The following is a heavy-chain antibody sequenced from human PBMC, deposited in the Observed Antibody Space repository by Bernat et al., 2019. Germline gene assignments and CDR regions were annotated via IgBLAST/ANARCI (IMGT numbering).Heavy chain of an antibody. CDR3: TRVRYSDGIIDY. CDR2: ISSNGGST. CDR1: GFTFSSYA. D-gene: IGHD5-18*01. Sequence: EVQLVESGGGLVQPGGSLRLSCAASGFTFSSYAMHWVRQAPGKGLVYVSAISSNGGSTYYANSVKGRFTISRDNSKNTLYLQMGSLRAEDMAVYYLTRVRYSDGIIDYWGQGTLVTVSS. J-gene: IGHJ4*02. V-gene: IGHV3-64*01.